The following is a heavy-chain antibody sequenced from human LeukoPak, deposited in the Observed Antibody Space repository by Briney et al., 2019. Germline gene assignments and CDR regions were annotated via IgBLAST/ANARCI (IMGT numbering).Heavy chain of an antibody. Sequence: PLETLSLTCTVSGGSISSNRYCWGWIRQPPGKGLEWIGSIYYSGRTYYNPSLKSRVTISVDTPKTQFSLKLNSVTAADTAVYYCARLLVGAADTFDSWGQGTLVAVSS. D-gene: IGHD6-13*01. J-gene: IGHJ4*02. CDR2: IYYSGRT. V-gene: IGHV4-39*01. CDR1: GGSISSNRYC. CDR3: ARLLVGAADTFDS.